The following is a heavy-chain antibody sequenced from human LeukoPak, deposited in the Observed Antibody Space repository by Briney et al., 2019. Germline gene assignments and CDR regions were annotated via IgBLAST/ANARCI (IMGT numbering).Heavy chain of an antibody. J-gene: IGHJ5*02. V-gene: IGHV3-48*03. Sequence: PGGSLRLSCAASGFTFSSYEMNWVRQAPGKGLEWVSYISSSGATIYYADSVKGRFTISRDNAKNSLYLQMNSLRAEDTAVYYCARNWPPVPSWGQGTLVTVSS. CDR2: ISSSGATI. CDR1: GFTFSSYE. CDR3: ARNWPPVPS.